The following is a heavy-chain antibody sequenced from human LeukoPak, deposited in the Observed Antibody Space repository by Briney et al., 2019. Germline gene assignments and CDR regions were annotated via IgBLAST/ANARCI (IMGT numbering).Heavy chain of an antibody. V-gene: IGHV3-7*01. CDR1: GFTFSSYW. CDR3: ARDTSGSGSYRYYFDY. D-gene: IGHD3-10*01. CDR2: IKQDGSEK. Sequence: GGSLRLSCAASGFTFSSYWMSWVRQAPGKGLEWVANIKQDGSEKYYVDSVKGRFTISRDNAKNSLYLQMNSLRAEDTAVYYCARDTSGSGSYRYYFDYWGQGTLVTVSS. J-gene: IGHJ4*02.